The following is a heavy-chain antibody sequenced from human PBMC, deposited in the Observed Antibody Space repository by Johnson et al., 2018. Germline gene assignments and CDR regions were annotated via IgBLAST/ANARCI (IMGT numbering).Heavy chain of an antibody. CDR2: ITGRGSTI. D-gene: IGHD5-12*01. CDR3: ALDSGNYFDYMDG. Sequence: QVQLVESGGGLVKPGGSLRLSCAASGFMFSDYYMAWIRQPPGKGLEWISIITGRGSTIYPEDSVKGRFTISRDTAKKSPSLQMNSLRIEDTAVYYCALDSGNYFDYMDGWGKGTTITVSS. J-gene: IGHJ6*03. CDR1: GFMFSDYY. V-gene: IGHV3-11*04.